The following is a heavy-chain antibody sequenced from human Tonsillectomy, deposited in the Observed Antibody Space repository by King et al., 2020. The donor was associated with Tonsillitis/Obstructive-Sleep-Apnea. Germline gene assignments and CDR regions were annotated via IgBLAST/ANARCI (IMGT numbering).Heavy chain of an antibody. J-gene: IGHJ4*02. V-gene: IGHV3-23*04. CDR2: IGGSGAST. CDR1: RFTFSSYA. Sequence: VQLVESGGGLVQPGGSLRLSCAASRFTFSSYAMSWVRQAPGKGLEWVSAIGGSGASTYYADSVEGRFTISRDNSKNTLFLQMNSLRAEDTAVYYCAKDPYDGVDYWGQGTLVTVSS. D-gene: IGHD1-1*01. CDR3: AKDPYDGVDY.